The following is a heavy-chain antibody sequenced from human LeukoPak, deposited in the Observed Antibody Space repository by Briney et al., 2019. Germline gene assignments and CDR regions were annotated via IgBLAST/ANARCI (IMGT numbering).Heavy chain of an antibody. J-gene: IGHJ4*02. Sequence: PGGFLRLSCAASGFTFSIYVMHWVRQAPGKGLEVVAVIWYGGSNKYYADSVKGRFTISRDNSKNTLDLQMNRMRAGETAVYYCAREYYDSSGYRHFDYWGQGTLVTVSS. CDR1: GFTFSIYV. CDR2: IWYGGSNK. CDR3: AREYYDSSGYRHFDY. D-gene: IGHD3-22*01. V-gene: IGHV3-33*01.